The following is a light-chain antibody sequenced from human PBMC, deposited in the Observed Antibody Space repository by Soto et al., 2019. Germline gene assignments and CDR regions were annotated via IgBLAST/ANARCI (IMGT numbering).Light chain of an antibody. CDR3: QQTYGTIIS. V-gene: IGKV1-39*01. CDR1: QTISTY. J-gene: IGKJ5*01. Sequence: DVQMTQSPSSLSASVGDRVTITCRASQTISTYLNWYQQKPGKAPNLLIYAASNLQGGVPSRFSGSGSGTDFTLTISSLQPEDFATYYCQQTYGTIISFGQGTRLEIK. CDR2: AAS.